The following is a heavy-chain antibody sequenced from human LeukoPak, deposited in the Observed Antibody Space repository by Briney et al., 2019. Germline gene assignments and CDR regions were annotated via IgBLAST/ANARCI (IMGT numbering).Heavy chain of an antibody. V-gene: IGHV3-48*03. Sequence: GGSLRLSCAASGFTFSGYCMNWVRQAPGKGLEWVSYISSSGSRIYFADSVKGRFTISRDNAKNSLYLQMNSLRAEDTAVYYCARDSNVDGAFDIWGQGKPVTVSS. CDR1: GFTFSGYC. J-gene: IGHJ3*02. CDR3: ARDSNVDGAFDI. D-gene: IGHD5-24*01. CDR2: ISSSGSRI.